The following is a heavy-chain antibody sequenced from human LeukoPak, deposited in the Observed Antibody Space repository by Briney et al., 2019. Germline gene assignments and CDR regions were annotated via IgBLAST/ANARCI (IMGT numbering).Heavy chain of an antibody. Sequence: SETLSLTCTVSGGSISSSSYYWGWIRQPPGKGLEWIGRIYYSGSTYYNPSLKSRVTISVDTSKNQFSLKLSSVTAADTAVYYCARGSIAVAPWHDAFDIWGQGTMVTVSS. D-gene: IGHD6-19*01. J-gene: IGHJ3*02. CDR2: IYYSGST. V-gene: IGHV4-39*07. CDR1: GGSISSSSYY. CDR3: ARGSIAVAPWHDAFDI.